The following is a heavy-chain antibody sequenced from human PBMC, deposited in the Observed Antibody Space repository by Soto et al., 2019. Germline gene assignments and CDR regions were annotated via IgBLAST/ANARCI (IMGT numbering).Heavy chain of an antibody. J-gene: IGHJ5*02. D-gene: IGHD2-2*01. CDR2: IYPGDSDT. CDR3: ARLWVVPAAMGTLVPDLFDP. Sequence: GASLKISCKGSGYSFTSYWIGWVRQMPGKGLEWMGIIYPGDSDTRYSPSFQGQVTISADKSISTAYLQWSSLKASDTAMYYCARLWVVPAAMGTLVPDLFDPWGQGTLVTVSS. V-gene: IGHV5-51*01. CDR1: GYSFTSYW.